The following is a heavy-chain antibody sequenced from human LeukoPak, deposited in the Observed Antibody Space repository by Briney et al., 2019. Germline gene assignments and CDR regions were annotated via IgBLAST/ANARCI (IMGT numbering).Heavy chain of an antibody. CDR1: GYTFTSYY. V-gene: IGHV1-46*01. Sequence: GASVKVSCKASGYTFTSYYMHWVRQAPGQGLEWMGIINPSGGSTSYAQKFQGRVTMTRDTSTSTVYMELSSLRSEDTAVYYCARGWGIAVAGTAAVGYWGQGTLVTVSS. D-gene: IGHD6-19*01. CDR3: ARGWGIAVAGTAAVGY. CDR2: INPSGGST. J-gene: IGHJ4*02.